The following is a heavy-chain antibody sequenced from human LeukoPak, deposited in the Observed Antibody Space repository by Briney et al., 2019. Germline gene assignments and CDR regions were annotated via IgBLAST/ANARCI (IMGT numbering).Heavy chain of an antibody. CDR3: ARDRKVAAAGTEYGSWFDP. V-gene: IGHV4-38-2*02. J-gene: IGHJ5*02. CDR2: IYHSGST. D-gene: IGHD6-13*01. Sequence: SETLSLTCTVSGYSISSGYYWGWIRQPPGKGLEWIGSIYHSGSTYYNPSLKSRVTISVDTSKNQFSLKLSSVTAADTAVYYCARDRKVAAAGTEYGSWFDPWGQGTLVTVSS. CDR1: GYSISSGYY.